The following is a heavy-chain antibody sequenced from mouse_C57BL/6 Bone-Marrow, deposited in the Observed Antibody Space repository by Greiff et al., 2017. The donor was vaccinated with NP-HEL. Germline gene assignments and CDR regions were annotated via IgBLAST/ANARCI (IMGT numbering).Heavy chain of an antibody. Sequence: QVQLQQSGAELVRPGTSVKMSCKASGYTFTNYWIGWAKQRPGHGLERIGDIYPGGGYTNYNEKFKGKATLTADKSSSTAYMQFSSLTSEDSAIYYCARDDGYFFDYWGQGTTLTVSS. CDR2: IYPGGGYT. CDR3: ARDDGYFFDY. D-gene: IGHD2-3*01. CDR1: GYTFTNYW. J-gene: IGHJ2*01. V-gene: IGHV1-63*01.